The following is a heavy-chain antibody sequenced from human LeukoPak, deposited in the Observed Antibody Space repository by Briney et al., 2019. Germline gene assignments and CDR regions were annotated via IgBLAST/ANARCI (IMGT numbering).Heavy chain of an antibody. Sequence: SETLSLTCSVSGGSITSSTYSWGWIRQPPGKGLEWIGSFYYTGDTYYGPSLKSRVTISVDSSKNHFSLNLTSLTAADTAVYYCARLLFYCSEGICYFWEYFDSWGQGTLVTVSS. V-gene: IGHV4-39*02. CDR2: FYYTGDT. J-gene: IGHJ4*02. D-gene: IGHD2-15*01. CDR1: GGSITSSTYS. CDR3: ARLLFYCSEGICYFWEYFDS.